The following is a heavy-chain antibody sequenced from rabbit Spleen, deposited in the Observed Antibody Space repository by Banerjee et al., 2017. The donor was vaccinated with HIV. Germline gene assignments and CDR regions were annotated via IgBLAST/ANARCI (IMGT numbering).Heavy chain of an antibody. Sequence: LEESGGGLVKPEGSLTLTCKASGVSLNDKDVMCWVRQPPGKGLEWIACIDVVKSGSTYYASWAKGRFTISKTSSTTVTLQMTSLTAADTATYFCARDLVAVIGWNFNLWGPGTLVTVS. CDR3: ARDLVAVIGWNFNL. V-gene: IGHV1S45*01. CDR1: GVSLNDKDV. D-gene: IGHD1-1*01. CDR2: IDVVKSGST. J-gene: IGHJ4*01.